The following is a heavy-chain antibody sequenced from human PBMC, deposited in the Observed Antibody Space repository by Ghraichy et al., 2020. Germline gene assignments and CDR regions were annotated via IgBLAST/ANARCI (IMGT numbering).Heavy chain of an antibody. J-gene: IGHJ4*02. CDR1: GGSISSYY. CDR3: AREQRVAGRFDY. V-gene: IGHV4-59*01. Sequence: SETLSLTCTVSGGSISSYYWSWIRQPPGKGLEWIGYIYYSGSTNYNPSLKSRVTISVDTSKNQFSLKLSSVTAADTAVYYCAREQRVAGRFDYWGQGTLVTVSS. CDR2: IYYSGST. D-gene: IGHD6-19*01.